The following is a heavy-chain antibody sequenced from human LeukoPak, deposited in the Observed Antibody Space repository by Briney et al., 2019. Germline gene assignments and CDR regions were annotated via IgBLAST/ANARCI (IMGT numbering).Heavy chain of an antibody. V-gene: IGHV3-30-3*01. CDR2: ILYDGSNK. CDR1: GFNFSHYT. D-gene: IGHD2-2*01. CDR3: AKDECFVVPAAWSTISGPARAFHI. J-gene: IGHJ3*02. Sequence: PGGSLRLSCVPSGFNFSHYTMHWVRQAPGKGMEWVAVILYDGSNKYYADSVKGRFTISRDNSKNTLYRQMNSLRPEDTAVYYCAKDECFVVPAAWSTISGPARAFHIWGQGTMVTVSS.